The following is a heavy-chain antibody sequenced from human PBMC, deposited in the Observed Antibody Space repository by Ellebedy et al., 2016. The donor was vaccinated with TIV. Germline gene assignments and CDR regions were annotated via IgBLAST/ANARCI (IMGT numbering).Heavy chain of an antibody. Sequence: MPSETLSLTCTVSGDSISIYYWTWVRQPPGEGLEWIGHIYYKGDTNQNPSLESRVSISVDTVKNQFSLNLKSVTAADTAVYYCVRGKRSYVSSSPIQFDSWGPGILVAVSS. J-gene: IGHJ4*02. CDR3: VRGKRSYVSSSPIQFDS. CDR1: GDSISIYY. V-gene: IGHV4-59*01. CDR2: IYYKGDT. D-gene: IGHD6-6*01.